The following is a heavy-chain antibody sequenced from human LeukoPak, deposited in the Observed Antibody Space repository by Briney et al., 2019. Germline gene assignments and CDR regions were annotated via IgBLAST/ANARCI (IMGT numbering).Heavy chain of an antibody. CDR3: AKDWSLGFLEWFLYDY. V-gene: IGHV3-23*01. CDR2: ISGSGGST. Sequence: QPGGSLRLSCAASGFTFSSYAMSWVRQAPGKGLEWVSAISGSGGSTYYADSVKGRFTISRDNSKNTLYLQMNSLRAEDTAVYYCAKDWSLGFLEWFLYDYWGQGTLVTVSS. J-gene: IGHJ4*02. CDR1: GFTFSSYA. D-gene: IGHD3-3*01.